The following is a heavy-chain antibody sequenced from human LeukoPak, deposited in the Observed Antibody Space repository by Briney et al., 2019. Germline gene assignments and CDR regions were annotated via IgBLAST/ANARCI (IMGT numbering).Heavy chain of an antibody. D-gene: IGHD3-10*01. CDR3: ARDSLITMVRGDYYYYMDV. Sequence: SETLSLTCTVSGGSISSYYWSWIRQPTGKGLEWIGRIYTSGSTNYNPSLKSRVTMSVDTSKNQFSLKLSSVTAADTAVYYCARDSLITMVRGDYYYYMDVWGKETTVTVSS. V-gene: IGHV4-4*07. CDR1: GGSISSYY. J-gene: IGHJ6*03. CDR2: IYTSGST.